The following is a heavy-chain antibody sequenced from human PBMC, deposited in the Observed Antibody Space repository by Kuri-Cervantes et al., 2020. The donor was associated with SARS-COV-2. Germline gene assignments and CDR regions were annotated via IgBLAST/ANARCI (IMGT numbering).Heavy chain of an antibody. D-gene: IGHD6-13*01. Sequence: SETLSLTCAVYGGSLNNFYWSWIRQSPGKGPEWIGELDHSGKANYNPSLKSRVTISVDKSKNQFSLKVTSMAAADTAVYYCARLEIPLVAAAYAYWGQGTLVTVSS. J-gene: IGHJ4*02. CDR2: LDHSGKA. CDR3: ARLEIPLVAAAYAY. CDR1: GGSLNNFY. V-gene: IGHV4-34*01.